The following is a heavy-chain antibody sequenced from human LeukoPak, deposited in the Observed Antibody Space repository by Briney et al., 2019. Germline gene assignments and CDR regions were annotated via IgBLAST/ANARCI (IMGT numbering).Heavy chain of an antibody. CDR3: TKDKVVRYFDRGSIVVVITGFDY. J-gene: IGHJ4*02. Sequence: GGSLRLSCAASGFTFSSYAMHWVRQAPGKGLEWVAVISYDGSNKYYADSVKGRFTISRDNSKNTLYLQMNSLRAEDTAVYYCTKDKVVRYFDRGSIVVVITGFDYWGQGTLVTVSS. V-gene: IGHV3-30*04. CDR2: ISYDGSNK. D-gene: IGHD3-22*01. CDR1: GFTFSSYA.